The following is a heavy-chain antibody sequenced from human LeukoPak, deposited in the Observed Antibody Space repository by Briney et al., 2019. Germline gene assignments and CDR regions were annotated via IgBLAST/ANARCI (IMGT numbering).Heavy chain of an antibody. D-gene: IGHD3-16*02. CDR3: ASSGVWGSYRYPFDY. CDR1: GYTFTGYC. CDR2: INPNSGGT. V-gene: IGHV1-2*02. Sequence: ASVKVSCKASGYTFTGYCMHWVRQVPGQGLEWMGWINPNSGGTNYAQKFQGRVTMTRDTSISTAYMELSRLRSDDTAVYYCASSGVWGSYRYPFDYWGQGALVTVSS. J-gene: IGHJ4*02.